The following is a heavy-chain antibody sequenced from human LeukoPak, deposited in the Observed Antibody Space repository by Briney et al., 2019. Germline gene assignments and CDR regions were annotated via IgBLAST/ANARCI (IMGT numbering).Heavy chain of an antibody. Sequence: PGGSLRLSCAASGFTFSSYAMSWVRQAPGKGLEWVSAISGSGGSTYYADSVKGRFTISRDNSKNTLYLQMNGLRAEDTAVYYCARLDGSGYYYPCGYWGQGTLVTVSS. D-gene: IGHD3-22*01. CDR1: GFTFSSYA. J-gene: IGHJ4*02. V-gene: IGHV3-23*01. CDR3: ARLDGSGYYYPCGY. CDR2: ISGSGGST.